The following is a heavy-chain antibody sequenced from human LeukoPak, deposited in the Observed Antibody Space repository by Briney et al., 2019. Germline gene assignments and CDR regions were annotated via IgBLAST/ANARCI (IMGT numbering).Heavy chain of an antibody. CDR2: ISGSGGST. V-gene: IGHV3-23*01. J-gene: IGHJ3*02. CDR3: AKVPPGHYDFWSGYQGDAFDI. Sequence: GGSLRLSCAASGFTFSSYAMSWVRQAPGKGLEWVSAISGSGGSTYYADSVKGRFTISRDNSKNTLYLQMNSLRAEDAAVYYCAKVPPGHYDFWSGYQGDAFDIWGQGTMVTVSS. D-gene: IGHD3-3*01. CDR1: GFTFSSYA.